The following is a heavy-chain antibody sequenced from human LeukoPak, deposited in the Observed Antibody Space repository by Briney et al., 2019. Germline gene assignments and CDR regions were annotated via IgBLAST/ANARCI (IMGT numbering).Heavy chain of an antibody. V-gene: IGHV3-66*01. CDR1: GFTVSSNY. J-gene: IGHJ4*02. CDR2: IYSGGST. Sequence: TGGSLRLSCAASGFTVSSNYMSWVRQAPGKGLEWVSVIYSGGSTYYADSVKGRFTISRDNSKNTLYLQMNSLRAEDTAVYYCARGYCSGGSCYVDYWGQGTLVTVSS. CDR3: ARGYCSGGSCYVDY. D-gene: IGHD2-15*01.